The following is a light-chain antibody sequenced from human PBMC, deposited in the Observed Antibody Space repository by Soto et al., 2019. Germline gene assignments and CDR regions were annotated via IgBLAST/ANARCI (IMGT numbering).Light chain of an antibody. CDR2: EGS. CDR3: CSYADRAVV. J-gene: IGLJ2*01. CDR1: SSDVGSYNL. V-gene: IGLV2-23*01. Sequence: QSALTQPASVSGSPGQSITISCTGTSSDVGSYNLVSWYQQHPGKAPKLMIYEGSKRPSGVSNRFSGSKSGNTASLTISGLQAEDEADYYCCSYADRAVVFGGGTKLTVL.